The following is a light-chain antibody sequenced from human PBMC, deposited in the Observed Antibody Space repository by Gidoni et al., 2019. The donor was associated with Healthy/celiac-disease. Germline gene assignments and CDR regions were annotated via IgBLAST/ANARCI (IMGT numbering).Light chain of an antibody. J-gene: IGLJ1*01. CDR3: AAWDDSLSAYYV. Sequence: QSLLTQPPSASGTHGQRVTISCSGSSSNIGSNYVYWYQQRPGTAPKLRIYSNNHRPSGVPDLFSGSKSGTSASLAISGLRSEDEADYYCAAWDDSLSAYYVFGTGTKVTVL. V-gene: IGLV1-47*02. CDR2: SNN. CDR1: SSNIGSNY.